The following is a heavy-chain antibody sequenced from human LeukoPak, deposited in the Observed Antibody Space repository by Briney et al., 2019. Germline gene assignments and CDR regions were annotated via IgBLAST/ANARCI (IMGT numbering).Heavy chain of an antibody. V-gene: IGHV3-23*01. CDR3: ARRDTSGWYSLDY. Sequence: GGSLRLSCAASGFTFSNYPMSWVRQAPGKGLEWVSSISHDASGKYYADSVKGRFTIPRDKSTNTMSLQMNSLRIDDTAIYFCARRDTSGWYSLDYWGQGIVVTVSS. J-gene: IGHJ4*02. D-gene: IGHD6-19*01. CDR2: ISHDASGK. CDR1: GFTFSNYP.